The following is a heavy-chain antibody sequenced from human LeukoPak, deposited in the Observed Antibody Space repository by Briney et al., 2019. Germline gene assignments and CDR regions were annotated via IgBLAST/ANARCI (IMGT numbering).Heavy chain of an antibody. CDR3: AREGEYSSSWYFYYYGMDV. Sequence: ASVKVSCKASGYTFTSYAMHWVRQAPGQRLEWMGWINAGNGNTKYSQKFQGRVTITRDTSASTAYMELSSLRSEDTAVYYCAREGEYSSSWYFYYYGMDVWGQGTTVTVSS. V-gene: IGHV1-3*01. CDR1: GYTFTSYA. D-gene: IGHD6-13*01. J-gene: IGHJ6*02. CDR2: INAGNGNT.